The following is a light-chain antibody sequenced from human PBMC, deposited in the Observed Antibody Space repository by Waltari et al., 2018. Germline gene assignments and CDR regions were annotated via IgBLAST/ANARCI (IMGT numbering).Light chain of an antibody. CDR1: QGINDY. CDR2: YAS. CDR3: HQHDQLSLT. V-gene: IGKV1-33*01. J-gene: IGKJ4*01. Sequence: IQITRSRSSLSASVGDRFTISCRASQGINDYLSWYQQKPGKAPKRLLNYASTLESGVPSRFSGSGSGTAYSLTILSLRPEDSATHYCHQHDQLSLTFGGGTKVEIK.